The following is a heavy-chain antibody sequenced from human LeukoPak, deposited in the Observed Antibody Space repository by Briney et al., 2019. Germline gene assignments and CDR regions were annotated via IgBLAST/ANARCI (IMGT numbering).Heavy chain of an antibody. CDR1: GFTFSSYT. Sequence: GGSLRLSCAASGFTFSSYTMNWVRQAPGKGLKRVSSFSGSTGYTYYADSVKGRFTISRDNAKNSLYLQMNSLRAGDRAVYYCARDSLYDSSGYDAFDIWGQGTMVTVSS. J-gene: IGHJ3*02. CDR3: ARDSLYDSSGYDAFDI. V-gene: IGHV3-21*01. D-gene: IGHD3-22*01. CDR2: FSGSTGYT.